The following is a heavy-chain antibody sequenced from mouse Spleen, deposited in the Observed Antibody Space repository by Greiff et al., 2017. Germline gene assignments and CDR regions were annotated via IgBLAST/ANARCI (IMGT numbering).Heavy chain of an antibody. CDR3: ARKGDYDGYAMDY. CDR2: ILPGSGST. Sequence: VQLQQSGAELMKPGASVKISCKATGYTFSSYWIEWVKQRPGHGLEWIGEILPGSGSTNYNEKFKGKATFTADTSSNTAYMQLSSLTSEDSAVYYCARKGDYDGYAMDYWGQGTSVTVSS. J-gene: IGHJ4*01. CDR1: GYTFSSYW. V-gene: IGHV1-9*01. D-gene: IGHD2-4*01.